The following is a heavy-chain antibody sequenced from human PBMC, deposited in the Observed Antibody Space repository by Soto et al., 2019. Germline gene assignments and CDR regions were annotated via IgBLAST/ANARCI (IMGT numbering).Heavy chain of an antibody. J-gene: IGHJ4*01. D-gene: IGHD3-10*01. CDR2: IDYIGST. CDR3: ASYRSFGSGIYGDY. Sequence: QVQLQESGPGLVKPSETLSLTCTVSGGSVSSGSYYWSWIRQPPGKALEWIGFIDYIGSTNYNPSLTRRSTISIDTYKQQFSLRLSLVTAADTAMYHFASYRSFGSGIYGDYCGHGTLVTVSS. CDR1: GGSVSSGSYY. V-gene: IGHV4-61*01.